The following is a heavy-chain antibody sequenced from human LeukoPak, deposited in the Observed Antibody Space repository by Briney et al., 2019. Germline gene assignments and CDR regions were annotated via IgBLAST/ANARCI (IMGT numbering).Heavy chain of an antibody. V-gene: IGHV4-39*01. CDR2: IYYSGSTYYNPSL. J-gene: IGHJ6*02. CDR1: GGSISRSSYY. CDR3: ARLSHYYSMDV. Sequence: SGTLSLTCTVSGGSISRSSYYWGRIRQPPGKGLEWIVSIYYSGSTYYNPSLYYNPSLKSRVTMSVDTSKNQFSLKLSSVTAADTAVHYCARLSHYYSMDVWGQGTTVTVSS.